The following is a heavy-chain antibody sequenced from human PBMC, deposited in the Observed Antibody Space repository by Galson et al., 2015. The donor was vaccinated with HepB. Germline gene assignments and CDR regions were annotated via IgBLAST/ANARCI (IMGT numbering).Heavy chain of an antibody. D-gene: IGHD3-10*01. CDR1: GFTFNSFA. CDR3: AKNPDYYPPGNYLSEDWYFDL. V-gene: IGHV3-23*01. J-gene: IGHJ2*01. CDR2: ISGSGGST. Sequence: SLRLSCAASGFTFNSFAMNWVRQAPGKGLEWVSSISGSGGSTYYSDFVKGRFTISRDNSKNTLYLQMNSLRAEDTAVYYCAKNPDYYPPGNYLSEDWYFDLWGRGTLVTVSP.